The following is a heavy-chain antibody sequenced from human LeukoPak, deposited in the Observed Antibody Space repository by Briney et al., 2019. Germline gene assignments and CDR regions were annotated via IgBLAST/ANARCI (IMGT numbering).Heavy chain of an antibody. CDR1: GASISIYY. CDR2: IYYSGST. Sequence: SETLSLTCTVSGASISIYYWSWVRQPPGKGLEWIGYIYYSGSTNYNPSLKSRVTISVDTSKNQFSLKLSSVTAADTAVYYCARGSTGTANFDYWGQGTLVTVSS. CDR3: ARGSTGTANFDY. V-gene: IGHV4-59*01. D-gene: IGHD1-1*01. J-gene: IGHJ4*02.